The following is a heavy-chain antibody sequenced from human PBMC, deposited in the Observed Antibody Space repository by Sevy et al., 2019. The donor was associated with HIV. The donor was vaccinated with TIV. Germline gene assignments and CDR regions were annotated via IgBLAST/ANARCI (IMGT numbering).Heavy chain of an antibody. Sequence: GGSLRLSCTGSGFTFGDYAMSWFRQAPGMGLEWVGFIRSKDYGRATEYAASVKGRFTISRDDSKSIDDLQMNSLKTEDTAVYYCTRGYYYDSSGYSDYWGQGTLVTVSS. CDR1: GFTFGDYA. V-gene: IGHV3-49*03. J-gene: IGHJ4*02. CDR3: TRGYYYDSSGYSDY. CDR2: IRSKDYGRAT. D-gene: IGHD3-22*01.